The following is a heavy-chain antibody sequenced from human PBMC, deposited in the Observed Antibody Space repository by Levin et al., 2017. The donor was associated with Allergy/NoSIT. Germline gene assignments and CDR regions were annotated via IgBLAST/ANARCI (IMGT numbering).Heavy chain of an antibody. CDR2: ISSSGSTI. J-gene: IGHJ6*02. Sequence: GGSLRLSCAASGFTFSDYYMSWIRQAPGKGLEWVSYISSSGSTIYYADSVKGRFTISRDNAKNSLYLQMNSLRAEDTAVYYCARDSVSQYQLLVAHYYYYYGMDVWGQGTTVTVSS. CDR1: GFTFSDYY. D-gene: IGHD2-2*01. V-gene: IGHV3-11*01. CDR3: ARDSVSQYQLLVAHYYYYYGMDV.